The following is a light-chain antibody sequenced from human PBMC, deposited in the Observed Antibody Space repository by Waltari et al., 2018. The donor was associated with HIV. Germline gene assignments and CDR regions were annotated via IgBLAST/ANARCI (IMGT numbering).Light chain of an antibody. J-gene: IGKJ1*01. CDR1: QRVSSN. Sequence: EIVMTQSPATLSVSPGERATLSCRASQRVSSNLAWYQQKPGQAPRLLLYGSSTRATGIPARFSGRGSGTEFTLTISSLQSEDFAVYYCQQYDNWPPRTFGQGTKVEIK. CDR2: GSS. V-gene: IGKV3-15*01. CDR3: QQYDNWPPRT.